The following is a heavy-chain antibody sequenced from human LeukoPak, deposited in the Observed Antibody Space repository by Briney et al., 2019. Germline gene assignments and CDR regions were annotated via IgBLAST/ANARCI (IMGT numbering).Heavy chain of an antibody. CDR2: INHSGST. CDR3: ARLPRVVAATRYYYYMDV. V-gene: IGHV4-34*01. D-gene: IGHD2-15*01. Sequence: PSETLSLTCAVYGGSFSGHYWSWIRQPPGKGLEWIGEINHSGSTNYNPSLKSRVTISVDTSKNQFSLKLSSVTAADTAVYYCARLPRVVAATRYYYYMDVWGKGTTVTISS. J-gene: IGHJ6*03. CDR1: GGSFSGHY.